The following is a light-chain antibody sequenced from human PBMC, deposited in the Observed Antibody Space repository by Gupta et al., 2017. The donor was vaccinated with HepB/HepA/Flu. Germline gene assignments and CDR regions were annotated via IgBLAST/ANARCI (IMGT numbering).Light chain of an antibody. J-gene: IGLJ2*01. CDR3: GADHGSGNNFVWV. V-gene: IGLV9-49*01. CDR1: SGYSNHK. CDR2: VGTGGIVG. Sequence: QPVLTQPLSASPSLGASVTLTSPLSSGYSNHKVDCYQQRPGKGPRFVMRVGTGGIVGSKGDGIPDRFSVLASGLNRYLTIKNIQEEDESDYHCGADHGSGNNFVWVFGGGTKLTVL.